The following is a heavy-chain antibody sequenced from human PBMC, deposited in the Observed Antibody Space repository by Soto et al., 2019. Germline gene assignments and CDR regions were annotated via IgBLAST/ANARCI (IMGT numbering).Heavy chain of an antibody. CDR3: ARHHGSPGSYFGLDV. CDR1: GYSFTSYW. Sequence: PGEPMKISSKGAGYSFTSYWINWVRQMPGKGLEWMGIIYPGDSDTRYSPSFQGQVTISANKSIDTAYLQWRSLKASDTAVYYCARHHGSPGSYFGLDVWGQGTTVTVSS. J-gene: IGHJ6*02. V-gene: IGHV5-51*01. D-gene: IGHD6-13*01. CDR2: IYPGDSDT.